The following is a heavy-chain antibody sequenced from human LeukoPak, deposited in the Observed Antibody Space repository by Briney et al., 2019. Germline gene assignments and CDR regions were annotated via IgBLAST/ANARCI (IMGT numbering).Heavy chain of an antibody. CDR2: IIPIFGTA. CDR3: ARDIVGATGLYYFDY. CDR1: GGTFSSYA. V-gene: IGHV1-69*05. J-gene: IGHJ4*02. Sequence: SVKVSCKASGGTFSSYAISWVRQATGQGLEWMGRIIPIFGTANYAQKFQGRVTITTDESTSTAYMELSSLRSEDTAVYYCARDIVGATGLYYFDYWGQGTLVTVSS. D-gene: IGHD1-26*01.